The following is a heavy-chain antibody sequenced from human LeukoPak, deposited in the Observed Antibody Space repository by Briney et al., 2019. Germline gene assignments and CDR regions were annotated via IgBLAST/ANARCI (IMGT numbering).Heavy chain of an antibody. D-gene: IGHD6-19*01. CDR1: GFTFSNYN. V-gene: IGHV3-21*01. Sequence: GGSLRLSCAASGFTFSNYNMNWVRQAPGKGLECVSSISSRNSYIYYVDSVKGRFTISRDNAKNSLYLQMNSLRAEDTAVYYCARDCQGIAVAFDSWGQGTLVTVSS. CDR2: ISSRNSYI. CDR3: ARDCQGIAVAFDS. J-gene: IGHJ4*02.